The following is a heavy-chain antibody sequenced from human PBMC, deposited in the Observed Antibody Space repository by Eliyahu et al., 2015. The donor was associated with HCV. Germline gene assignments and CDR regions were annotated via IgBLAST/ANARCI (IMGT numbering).Heavy chain of an antibody. CDR3: ARDGGGYSSSAMFDP. V-gene: IGHV4-61*02. CDR1: GGSIXRGSYY. Sequence: QVQLQESGPGLVKPSQTLSLTCPXPGGSIXRGSYYWSWIRQPAGKGLEWIGRIYTSGSTNYNPSLKSRVTISVDTSKNQFSLKLSSVTAADTAVYYCARDGGGYSSSAMFDPWGQGTLVTVSS. CDR2: IYTSGST. D-gene: IGHD6-13*01. J-gene: IGHJ5*02.